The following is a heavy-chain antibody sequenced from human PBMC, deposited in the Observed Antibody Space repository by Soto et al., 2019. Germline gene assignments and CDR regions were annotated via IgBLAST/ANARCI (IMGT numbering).Heavy chain of an antibody. D-gene: IGHD3-3*01. Sequence: PSETLSLTCTVSGGSSSSSSYYWGWIHQPPGKGLEWIGSIYYSGSTYYNPSLKSRVTISVDTSKNQFSLKLSSVTAADTAVYYCARHVFGGYDFWSGYYPPLDYWGQGTLVTVSS. CDR1: GGSSSSSSYY. J-gene: IGHJ4*02. CDR3: ARHVFGGYDFWSGYYPPLDY. CDR2: IYYSGST. V-gene: IGHV4-39*01.